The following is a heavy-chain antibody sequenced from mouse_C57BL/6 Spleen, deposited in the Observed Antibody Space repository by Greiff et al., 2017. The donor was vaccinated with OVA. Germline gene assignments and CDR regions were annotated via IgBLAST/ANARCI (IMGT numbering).Heavy chain of an antibody. Sequence: QVQLQQPGAELVKPGASVTLSCKASGYTFTSYWMQWVKQRPGQGLEWIGEIDPSDSYTNYNQKFKGKATLTVDTSSSTAYMQLSSLTSEDSAVYYCARKEGSYYAMDYWGQGTSVTVSS. J-gene: IGHJ4*01. CDR3: ARKEGSYYAMDY. V-gene: IGHV1-50*01. CDR2: IDPSDSYT. CDR1: GYTFTSYW.